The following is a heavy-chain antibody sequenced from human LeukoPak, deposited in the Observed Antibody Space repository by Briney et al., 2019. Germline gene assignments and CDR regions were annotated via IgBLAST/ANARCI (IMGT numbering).Heavy chain of an antibody. J-gene: IGHJ4*02. CDR3: AKPKGVYDILTGFDY. CDR2: ISGSGGST. CDR1: GFTFSSYA. V-gene: IGHV3-23*01. Sequence: PGGSLRLSCAASGFTFSSYAMSWVRQAPGKGLEWVSAISGSGGSTYYADSVKGRFTISRDNAKNTLYLQMNSLRAEDTAVYYCAKPKGVYDILTGFDYWGQGTLVTVSS. D-gene: IGHD3-9*01.